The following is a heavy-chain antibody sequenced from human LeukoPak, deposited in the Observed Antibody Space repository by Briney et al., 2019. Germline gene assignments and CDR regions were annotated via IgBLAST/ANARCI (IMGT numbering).Heavy chain of an antibody. J-gene: IGHJ4*02. D-gene: IGHD3-22*01. CDR1: GYTFTDFG. Sequence: ASVKVSCTTSGYTFTDFGINWVRQAPGQGLEWMGRFTTYNGNTNYAQKFQGRVTMTTDTSTTTAYLEVTSLRSDDTAVYYCARDSSGFYYVHWGQGTLVTVSS. CDR3: ARDSSGFYYVH. CDR2: FTTYNGNT. V-gene: IGHV1-18*01.